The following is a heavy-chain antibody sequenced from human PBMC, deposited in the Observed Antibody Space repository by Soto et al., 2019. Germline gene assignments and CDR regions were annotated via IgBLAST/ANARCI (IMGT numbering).Heavy chain of an antibody. CDR2: VYYSGST. CDR3: ASLRSYSWRNGLDV. J-gene: IGHJ6*02. V-gene: IGHV4-39*01. Sequence: QLQLQQSGPGLLKPSETLALTCNVSGASISTTSYYWAWIRQSPGKGLAWIATVYYSGSTYYNPSLRSRVTISVDTSKNQFSLKLTSVTAADTAVYYCASLRSYSWRNGLDVWGQGTTVTVSS. CDR1: GASISTTSYY. D-gene: IGHD4-4*01.